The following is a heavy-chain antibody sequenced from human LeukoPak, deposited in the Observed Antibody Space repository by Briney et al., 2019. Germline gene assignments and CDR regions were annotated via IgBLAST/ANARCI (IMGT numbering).Heavy chain of an antibody. J-gene: IGHJ6*03. Sequence: GGSLRLSCTASGFSFSSYEMNWVRQAPGKGLEWVSYISSSGRTPYYADSVKGRFTISRDTAKNSLYLQMNSLRAEDTAVYYCARVVSVAWSERRPGYYYMDVWGRGTTVTVSS. CDR3: ARVVSVAWSERRPGYYYMDV. D-gene: IGHD1-1*01. CDR1: GFSFSSYE. CDR2: ISSSGRTP. V-gene: IGHV3-48*03.